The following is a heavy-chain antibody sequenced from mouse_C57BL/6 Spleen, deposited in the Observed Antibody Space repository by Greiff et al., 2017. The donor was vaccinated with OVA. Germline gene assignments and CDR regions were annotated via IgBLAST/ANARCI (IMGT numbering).Heavy chain of an antibody. CDR2: INPNNGGT. CDR3: ASCPLYYYGSSYGDY. V-gene: IGHV1-26*01. D-gene: IGHD1-1*01. CDR1: GYTFTDYY. J-gene: IGHJ2*01. Sequence: EVQLQQSGPELVKPGASVKISCKASGYTFTDYYMNWVKQSHGKSLEWIGDINPNNGGTSYNQKFKGKATLTVDKSSSTAYMELRSLTSEDSAVYYCASCPLYYYGSSYGDYWGQGTTLTVSS.